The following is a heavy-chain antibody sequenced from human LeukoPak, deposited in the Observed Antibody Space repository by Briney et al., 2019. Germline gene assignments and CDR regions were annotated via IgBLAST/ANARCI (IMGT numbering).Heavy chain of an antibody. Sequence: GESLKISCKGSGFSFPSYWIGWVRQMPGKGLEWMGIISPGDSDIRYSPSFEGQVTISADKSITTAYLQWSGLKTSDTAMYYCARLVLGGSGSYSYWGQGTLVTVSS. CDR2: ISPGDSDI. CDR3: ARLVLGGSGSYSY. J-gene: IGHJ4*02. CDR1: GFSFPSYW. V-gene: IGHV5-51*01. D-gene: IGHD3-10*01.